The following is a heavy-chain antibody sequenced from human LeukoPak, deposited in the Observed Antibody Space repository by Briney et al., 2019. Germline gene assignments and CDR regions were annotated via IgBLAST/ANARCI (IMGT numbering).Heavy chain of an antibody. CDR2: ISYDGSNK. V-gene: IGHV3-30*01. CDR1: GFTFSSYA. CDR3: ARDSVRNQLEPFWFDS. J-gene: IGHJ5*01. D-gene: IGHD1-1*01. Sequence: GRSLRLSCAASGFTFSSYAMHWVRQAPGKGLEWVAVISYDGSNKYYADSVKGRFTISRDNSKNTLYLQMNSLRAEDTAVYYCARDSVRNQLEPFWFDSWGQGTLVTVSS.